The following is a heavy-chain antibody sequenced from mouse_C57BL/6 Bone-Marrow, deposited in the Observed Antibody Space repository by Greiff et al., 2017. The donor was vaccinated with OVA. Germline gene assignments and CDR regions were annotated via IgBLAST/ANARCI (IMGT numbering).Heavy chain of an antibody. CDR3: ARTPLYYYGSSYVELWYFDV. CDR2: IYPSDSET. D-gene: IGHD1-1*01. J-gene: IGHJ1*03. CDR1: GYTFTSYW. Sequence: QVQLQQPGAELVRPGSSVKLSCKASGYTFTSYWMDWVKQRPGQGLEWIGNIYPSDSETHYNQKFKDKATLTVDKSSSTAYMQLSSLTSEDSAVYYCARTPLYYYGSSYVELWYFDVWGTGTTVTVSS. V-gene: IGHV1-61*01.